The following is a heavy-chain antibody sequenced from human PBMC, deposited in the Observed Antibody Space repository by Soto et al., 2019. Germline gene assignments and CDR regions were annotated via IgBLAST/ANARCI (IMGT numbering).Heavy chain of an antibody. D-gene: IGHD5-12*01. CDR1: GYTFTSYD. Sequence: ASVKVSCKASGYTFTSYDINWVRQATGQGLEWMGWMNPNSGNTGYAQKFQGRVTMTRNTSISTAYMELSSLRSEDTAVYYCAITSSGYDHEPFAYPGQGTLVTVSS. CDR2: MNPNSGNT. J-gene: IGHJ4*02. CDR3: AITSSGYDHEPFAY. V-gene: IGHV1-8*01.